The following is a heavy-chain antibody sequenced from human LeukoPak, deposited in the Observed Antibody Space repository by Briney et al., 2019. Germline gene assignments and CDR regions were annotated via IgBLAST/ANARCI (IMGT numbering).Heavy chain of an antibody. D-gene: IGHD5/OR15-5a*01. V-gene: IGHV4-4*02. Sequence: SETLSLTCTVSGDSITSSHWWSWIRQSPGKGLEWIGNTYHSDYTNYNPSLRGRATIPVDKSKNQLSLKVISVTAADTAMYYCARDSKSTADAFDIWGQGTMVTVSS. J-gene: IGHJ3*02. CDR1: GDSITSSHW. CDR3: ARDSKSTADAFDI. CDR2: TYHSDYT.